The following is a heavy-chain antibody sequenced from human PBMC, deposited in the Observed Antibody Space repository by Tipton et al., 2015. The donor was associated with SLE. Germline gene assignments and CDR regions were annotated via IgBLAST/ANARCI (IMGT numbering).Heavy chain of an antibody. V-gene: IGHV3-23*01. CDR3: AKDAVWNDYIWRNYRAWFDY. CDR2: ISGSGVNT. D-gene: IGHD3-16*02. J-gene: IGHJ4*02. CDR1: GFTFSNSA. Sequence: SLRLSCAASGFTFSNSAMSWVRQAPGKVLEWVSAISGSGVNTYYADSVKGLFTISRDNSKNTLFLQMNSLRAEDTAVYYCAKDAVWNDYIWRNYRAWFDYWGQGTLVTVSS.